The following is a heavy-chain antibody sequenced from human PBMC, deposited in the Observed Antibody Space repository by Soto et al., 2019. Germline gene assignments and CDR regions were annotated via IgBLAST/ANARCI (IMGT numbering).Heavy chain of an antibody. Sequence: QVQLVQSGPEVRKPGASVKVSCEASGYTFTTSGITWVRQVPGQGLEWMGWISTYNGYTNSAQNFQGRVLMTAVTPPGTAYMELMSLNSDDTAVYYCASQGRWPYYYYGLDVWGQGTTVTVS. CDR3: ASQGRWPYYYYGLDV. CDR2: ISTYNGYT. V-gene: IGHV1-18*01. D-gene: IGHD3-10*01. CDR1: GYTFTTSG. J-gene: IGHJ6*02.